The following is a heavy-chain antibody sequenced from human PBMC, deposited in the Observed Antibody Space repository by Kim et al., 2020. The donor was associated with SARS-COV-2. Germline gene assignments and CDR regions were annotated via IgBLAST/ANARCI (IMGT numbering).Heavy chain of an antibody. Sequence: ASVKVSCKASGYTFTSYYMHWVRQAPGQGLEWMGIINPSGGSTSYAQKFQCRVTMTRGTSTSTVYMELSSLRSEDTAVYYCARDGRGYYGSGGSVDGMDVWGEGTTVTVSS. CDR3: ARDGRGYYGSGGSVDGMDV. J-gene: IGHJ6*01. CDR1: GYTFTSYY. D-gene: IGHD3-10*01. V-gene: IGHV1-46*01. CDR2: INPSGGST.